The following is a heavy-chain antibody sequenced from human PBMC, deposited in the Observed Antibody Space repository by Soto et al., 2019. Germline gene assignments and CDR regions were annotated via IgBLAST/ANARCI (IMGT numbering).Heavy chain of an antibody. J-gene: IGHJ4*02. V-gene: IGHV3-23*01. CDR3: ARGAVMPDS. CDR2: ISASVGST. Sequence: PXGFIRISCAASSFTFDSFAMTWVRQAPGKGLEWVSAISASVGSTFYADSVKGRFTISRDSSKNTLYLQMNSLRAEDTAVYYCARGAVMPDSWGQGTLVTVYS. D-gene: IGHD3-16*01. CDR1: SFTFDSFA.